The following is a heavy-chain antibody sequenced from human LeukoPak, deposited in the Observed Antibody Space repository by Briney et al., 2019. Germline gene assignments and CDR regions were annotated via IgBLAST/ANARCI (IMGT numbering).Heavy chain of an antibody. Sequence: GESLKISCKGSGYSFTNYWIGWVRQMPGKGLEWMGIIYPGDSDTRYSPSFQGQVTISADKSTSTAYLQWSSLKASDTAMYYCARRLATTDFDYWGQGTLVTVSS. D-gene: IGHD5-24*01. J-gene: IGHJ4*02. V-gene: IGHV5-51*01. CDR2: IYPGDSDT. CDR1: GYSFTNYW. CDR3: ARRLATTDFDY.